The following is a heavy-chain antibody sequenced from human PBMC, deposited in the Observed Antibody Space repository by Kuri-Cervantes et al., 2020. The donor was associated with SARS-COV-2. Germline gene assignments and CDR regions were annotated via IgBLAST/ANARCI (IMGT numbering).Heavy chain of an antibody. CDR1: GFTFNDYS. J-gene: IGHJ4*02. D-gene: IGHD6-13*01. V-gene: IGHV3-43*01. CDR3: AKDDYSSSLDY. CDR2: ITYNSVDT. Sequence: GESLKISCAASGFTFNDYSMLWVRQAPGKGLECVSLITYNSVDTYYADSVKGRFTISRDNSKNSLYLQMNSLRTEDTALYFCAKDDYSSSLDYWGQGTLVTVSS.